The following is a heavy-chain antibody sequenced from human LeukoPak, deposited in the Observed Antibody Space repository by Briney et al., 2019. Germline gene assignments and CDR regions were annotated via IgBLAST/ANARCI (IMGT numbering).Heavy chain of an antibody. CDR3: ARSSGTGTFSY. Sequence: SETLSLTCAVSGGSISSSGYSWSWIRQPPGKGLEWIGHIHHTGSTYYNPSLKSRVTISVDRSKNQFSLKMSSVTAADTAVYYCARSSGTGTFSYWGQGTLVTVSS. D-gene: IGHD6-25*01. CDR1: GGSISSSGYS. V-gene: IGHV4-30-2*01. CDR2: IHHTGST. J-gene: IGHJ4*02.